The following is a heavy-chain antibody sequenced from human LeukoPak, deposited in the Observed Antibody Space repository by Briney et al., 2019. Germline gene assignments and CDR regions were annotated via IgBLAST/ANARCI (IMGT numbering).Heavy chain of an antibody. V-gene: IGHV3-73*01. D-gene: IGHD4-17*01. CDR1: GFTFSGSA. J-gene: IGHJ4*02. CDR3: TRPDYGDYDY. CDR2: IRNKANSYET. Sequence: GGSLRLSCAASGFTFSGSAMHWVRQASGKGLEWVGRIRNKANSYETAYAASVKGRVTISRDDSKNTAYLQMNSLKTEDTAVYYCTRPDYGDYDYWGQGTLVTVSS.